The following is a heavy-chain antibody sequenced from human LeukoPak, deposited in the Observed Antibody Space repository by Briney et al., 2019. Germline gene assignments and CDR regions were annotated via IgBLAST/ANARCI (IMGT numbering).Heavy chain of an antibody. Sequence: GGSLRLSCAASGFTFSSYAMSWVRQAPGKGLEWVSAISGSGGSTYYADSVKGRFTISRDNSKNTLYLQMNSLRAEDTAVYYCAKRAQSRGSSHWYFDLWGRGTLVTVSS. CDR1: GFTFSSYA. J-gene: IGHJ2*01. CDR2: ISGSGGST. D-gene: IGHD6-6*01. V-gene: IGHV3-23*01. CDR3: AKRAQSRGSSHWYFDL.